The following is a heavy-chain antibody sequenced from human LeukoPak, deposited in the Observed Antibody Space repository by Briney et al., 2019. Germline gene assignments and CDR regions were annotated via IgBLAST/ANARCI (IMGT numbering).Heavy chain of an antibody. J-gene: IGHJ4*02. V-gene: IGHV3-30*18. Sequence: GGSLRLSCAASGFTFSSYGMHWVRQAPGKGLEWVAVISYDGSNKYYADSVKGRFTISRDNSKNTLYLQMNSLRAEDTAVYYCAKGFDYWGQGTLVTVSS. CDR1: GFTFSSYG. D-gene: IGHD3-10*01. CDR2: ISYDGSNK. CDR3: AKGFDY.